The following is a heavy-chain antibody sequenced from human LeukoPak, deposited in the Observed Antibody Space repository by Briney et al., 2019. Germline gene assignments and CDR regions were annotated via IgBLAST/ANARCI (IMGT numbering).Heavy chain of an antibody. CDR1: GFSFDDYA. J-gene: IGHJ6*02. V-gene: IGHV3-9*01. Sequence: PGRSLRLSCAASGFSFDDYAMHWVRQAPGKGLEWVSGISWYSGSIGYADSVKGRFTISRDNAKNSLYLQMNSLRAEDTALYYCAKATSVGAPALGMDVWGQGTTVTVSS. CDR2: ISWYSGSI. D-gene: IGHD1-26*01. CDR3: AKATSVGAPALGMDV.